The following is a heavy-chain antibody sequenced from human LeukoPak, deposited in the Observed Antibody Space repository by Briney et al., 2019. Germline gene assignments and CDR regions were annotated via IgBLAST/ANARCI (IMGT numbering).Heavy chain of an antibody. CDR2: ISAYNGNT. CDR3: ARDNSVGETARWFDP. Sequence: ASVKVSCKASGYTFTSYGISWVRQAPGQGLEWMGWISAYNGNTNYAQKLQGRVTMTTDTSTSTAYMELRSLRSDDTAVYYCARDNSVGETARWFDPWGQGTLVTVSS. D-gene: IGHD2-21*02. J-gene: IGHJ5*02. CDR1: GYTFTSYG. V-gene: IGHV1-18*01.